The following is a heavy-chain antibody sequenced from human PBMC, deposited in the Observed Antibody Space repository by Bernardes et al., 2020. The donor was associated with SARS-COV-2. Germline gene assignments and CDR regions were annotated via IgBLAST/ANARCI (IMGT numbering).Heavy chain of an antibody. CDR2: IWSDSSNR. Sequence: GGSLRLSCVASGFNFGFHGMHWVRQAPGKGLEWVANIWSDSSNRYYADSVKGRFTISRDNSKTTLYMQMNNLTDEDTAVYYCARSHRDSSRYAYFYDNRGQGTLVTVSS. CDR3: ARSHRDSSRYAYFYDN. J-gene: IGHJ4*02. V-gene: IGHV3-33*01. CDR1: GFNFGFHG. D-gene: IGHD3-22*01.